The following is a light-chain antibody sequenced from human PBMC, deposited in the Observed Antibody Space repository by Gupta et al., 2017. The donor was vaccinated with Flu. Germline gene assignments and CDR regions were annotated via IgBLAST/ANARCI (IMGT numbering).Light chain of an antibody. CDR3: RQGEHCPWT. Sequence: EVVMTQSPLSLSVTLGQPASISCRSSQGLVYSDGNTYLHWFQQRPGQTPRRLIHLVSYRDSGVPDRFSGSGSGTDFTLKISSVEAEDVGIYCCRQGEHCPWTFGQGTKVEVK. V-gene: IGKV2-30*01. J-gene: IGKJ1*01. CDR2: LVS. CDR1: QGLVYSDGNTY.